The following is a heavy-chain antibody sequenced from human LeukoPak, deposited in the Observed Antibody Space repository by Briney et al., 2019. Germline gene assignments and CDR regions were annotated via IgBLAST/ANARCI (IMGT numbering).Heavy chain of an antibody. CDR3: ASLDTAKQPLANH. J-gene: IGHJ5*02. CDR2: IREERGQE. CDR1: GLTVSNHW. Sequence: GGSLRLSCVASGLTVSNHWMSWVRQAPGKGLEWVANIREERGQEYYVDSVKGRFTISKNSAKNSLYLQMNTLRVEDTAMYYCASLDTAKQPLANHWDQGTLVTVSS. V-gene: IGHV3-7*03. D-gene: IGHD5-18*01.